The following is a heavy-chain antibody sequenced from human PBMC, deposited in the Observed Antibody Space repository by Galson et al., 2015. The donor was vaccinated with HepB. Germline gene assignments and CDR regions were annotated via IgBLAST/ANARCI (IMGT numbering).Heavy chain of an antibody. J-gene: IGHJ4*02. V-gene: IGHV3-11*05. CDR3: ARDEWGYYGSGSHPFDY. CDR2: IGSSSSYT. Sequence: SLRLSCAASGFTFSDYYMSWIRQAPGKGLEWVSYIGSSSSYTNYADSVKGRFTISRDNAKNSLYLQMNSLRAEDTAVYYCARDEWGYYGSGSHPFDYWGQGTLVTVSS. D-gene: IGHD3-10*01. CDR1: GFTFSDYY.